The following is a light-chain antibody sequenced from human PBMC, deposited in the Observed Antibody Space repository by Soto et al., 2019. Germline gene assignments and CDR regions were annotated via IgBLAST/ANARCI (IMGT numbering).Light chain of an antibody. Sequence: EIVLTQSPGTLSLSPGERATLSCRASQSVSSSYLAWYQQNPGQAPRLLIYGASSRATGIPDRFSGSGSGTDFTLTISELEPDDFAVYYRQHYGTSPITFGQGTRLEIK. V-gene: IGKV3-20*01. CDR2: GAS. J-gene: IGKJ5*01. CDR3: QHYGTSPIT. CDR1: QSVSSSY.